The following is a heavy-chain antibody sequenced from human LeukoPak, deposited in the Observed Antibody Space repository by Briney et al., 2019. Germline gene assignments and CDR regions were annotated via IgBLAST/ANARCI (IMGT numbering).Heavy chain of an antibody. CDR1: GGSISSSNW. Sequence: SGTLSLTCAVSGGSISSSNWWSWVRQPPGKGLEWIGEISHSGNTNYNPSLKSRVTISVDTSKNQFSLKLSSVTAADTAVYYCARAPYYYDSSGYYYLWYFDLWGRGTLVTVSS. D-gene: IGHD3-22*01. CDR2: ISHSGNT. CDR3: ARAPYYYDSSGYYYLWYFDL. J-gene: IGHJ2*01. V-gene: IGHV4-4*02.